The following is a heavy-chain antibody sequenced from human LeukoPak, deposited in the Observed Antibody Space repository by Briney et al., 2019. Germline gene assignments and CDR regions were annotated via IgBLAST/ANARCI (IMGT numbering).Heavy chain of an antibody. D-gene: IGHD2-2*01. CDR2: INHSGST. CDR3: ARPYCSSTSCYDWDDY. J-gene: IGHJ4*02. Sequence: PSETLSLTCAVYGGSLSGYYWSWIRQPPGKGLEWIGEINHSGSTNYNPSLKSRVTISVDTSKNQFSLKLSSVTAADTAVYYCARPYCSSTSCYDWDDYWGQGTLVTVSS. CDR1: GGSLSGYY. V-gene: IGHV4-34*01.